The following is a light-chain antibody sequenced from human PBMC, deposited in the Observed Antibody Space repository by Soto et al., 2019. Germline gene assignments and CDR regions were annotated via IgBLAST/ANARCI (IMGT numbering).Light chain of an antibody. Sequence: QSALPQPASVSGSPGQSIPISCTGTRSDVGGYNHVSWYQQHPGKAPKLIIFEVRNRPSGVSDRFSASKSGNTASLTISGLQTEDEAVYYCSSYASSSSYAFGTGTKVTVL. V-gene: IGLV2-14*01. J-gene: IGLJ1*01. CDR2: EVR. CDR3: SSYASSSSYA. CDR1: RSDVGGYNH.